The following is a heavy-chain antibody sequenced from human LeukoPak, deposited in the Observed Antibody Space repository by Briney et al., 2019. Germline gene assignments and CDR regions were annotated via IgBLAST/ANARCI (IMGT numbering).Heavy chain of an antibody. Sequence: PSEPLSLTCAVSGAFISSSNYYWGWVRQSPGKGLEWIGNIYSSGNTYYNAALKSRVTMYIDTSKNEFSLMLTYVTAPDTVVYFCARSRGGFGDYGSWFDPWGQGTLVTVSS. J-gene: IGHJ5*02. CDR3: ARSRGGFGDYGSWFDP. V-gene: IGHV4-39*07. D-gene: IGHD4-17*01. CDR1: GAFISSSNYY. CDR2: IYSSGNT.